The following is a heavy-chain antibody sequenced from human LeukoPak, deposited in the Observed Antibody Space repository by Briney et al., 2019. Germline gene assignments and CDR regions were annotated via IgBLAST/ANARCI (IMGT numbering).Heavy chain of an antibody. Sequence: GGSLRLSCAASVLTFSSYAMSGVHPAPGEGVEWVSAISGSGGSTYYADSVKGRFTISRDNSKNTLYLQMNSLRAEDTAVYYCAKDLGLGATQDDAFDIWGQGTMVTVSS. CDR3: AKDLGLGATQDDAFDI. V-gene: IGHV3-23*01. CDR2: ISGSGGST. D-gene: IGHD1-26*01. CDR1: VLTFSSYA. J-gene: IGHJ3*02.